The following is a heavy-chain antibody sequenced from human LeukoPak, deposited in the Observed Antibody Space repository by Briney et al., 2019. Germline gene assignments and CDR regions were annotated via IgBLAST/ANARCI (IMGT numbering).Heavy chain of an antibody. Sequence: KPSETLSLTCTDSGGSISSYYWSWIRQPPGKGLEWIGYIYYSGSTNYNPSLKSRVTISVDTSKNQFSLKLSSVTAADTAVYYCARLVSSSWYANDYWGQGTLVTVSS. D-gene: IGHD6-13*01. CDR3: ARLVSSSWYANDY. V-gene: IGHV4-59*08. CDR2: IYYSGST. J-gene: IGHJ4*02. CDR1: GGSISSYY.